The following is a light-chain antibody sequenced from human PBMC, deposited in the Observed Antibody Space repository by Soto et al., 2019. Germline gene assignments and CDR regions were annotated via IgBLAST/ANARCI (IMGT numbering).Light chain of an antibody. CDR3: QQLKSYPLT. CDR2: AAS. J-gene: IGKJ4*01. V-gene: IGKV1-9*01. Sequence: IQLTQSPSSLSASVGDRVTITCRASQDINSHLAWYQQKPGKAPKLLIFAASTLQSGVPSRFSGSGSGTDFTLTISRLQPDDFAAYFCQQLKSYPLTFGGGTKLEI. CDR1: QDINSH.